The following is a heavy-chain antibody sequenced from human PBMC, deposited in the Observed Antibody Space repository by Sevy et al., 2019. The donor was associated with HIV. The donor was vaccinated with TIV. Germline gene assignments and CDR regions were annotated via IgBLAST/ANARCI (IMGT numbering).Heavy chain of an antibody. D-gene: IGHD3-10*01. Sequence: GGSLRLSCAASGFTVSSNYMSWVRQAPGKGLEWVSVIYSGGSTYYADSVKGRFTISRDNSKNTLYLQMNSLRAGDTAVYYCARDRYYYGSGSYQYYGMDVWGQGTTVTVSS. V-gene: IGHV3-53*01. CDR2: IYSGGST. J-gene: IGHJ6*02. CDR1: GFTVSSNY. CDR3: ARDRYYYGSGSYQYYGMDV.